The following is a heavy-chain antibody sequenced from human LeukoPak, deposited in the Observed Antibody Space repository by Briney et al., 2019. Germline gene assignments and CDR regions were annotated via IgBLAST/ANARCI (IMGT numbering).Heavy chain of an antibody. V-gene: IGHV3-21*01. D-gene: IGHD1-1*01. CDR2: ISSSSSYT. J-gene: IGHJ4*02. CDR1: GFTFSSYS. CDR3: ARGGTGTPTGEFDY. Sequence: GGSLRLSCAASGFTFSSYSMNWVRQAPGKGLEWVSSISSSSSYTYYADSVKGRFTISRDNAKNSLYLQMNSLRAEDTAVYYCARGGTGTPTGEFDYWGQGTLVTVSS.